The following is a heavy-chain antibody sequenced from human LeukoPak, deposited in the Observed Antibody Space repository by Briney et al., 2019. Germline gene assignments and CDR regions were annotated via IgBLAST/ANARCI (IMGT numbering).Heavy chain of an antibody. CDR2: ISWNSGSI. D-gene: IGHD5-18*01. J-gene: IGHJ4*02. CDR3: AKVRGYSYGPFGY. CDR1: GFTFDDYA. V-gene: IGHV3-9*01. Sequence: GGSPRLSCVASGFTFDDYAMHWVRQAPGKGLEWASGISWNSGSIDYADSVKGRFTVSRDNAKNSLYLQMNSLRAEDTALYYCAKVRGYSYGPFGYWGQGTLVTVSS.